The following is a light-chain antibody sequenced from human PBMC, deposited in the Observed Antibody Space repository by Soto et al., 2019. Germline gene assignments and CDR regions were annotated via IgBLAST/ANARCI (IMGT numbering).Light chain of an antibody. CDR3: QQYGSSPSIT. V-gene: IGKV3-20*01. J-gene: IGKJ5*01. Sequence: IGFTQAPGTLSLSPGERATLSCRASQSVSRYLTWYQQKPGQGPRVLIYGASSRATGIPDRFSGSGSGTDFTLTISRLEPEDFVVYYCQQYGSSPSITFGQGTRLEIK. CDR2: GAS. CDR1: QSVSRY.